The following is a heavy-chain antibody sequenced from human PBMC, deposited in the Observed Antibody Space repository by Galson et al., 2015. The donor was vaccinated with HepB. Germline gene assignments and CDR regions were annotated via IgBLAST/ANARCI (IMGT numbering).Heavy chain of an antibody. V-gene: IGHV4-59*08. CDR1: GGSISGYY. D-gene: IGHD7-27*01. Sequence: SETLSLTCTVSGGSISGYYWSWIRQPPGKGLEWIGYIYYSGSTNYNPPLKSRVTISVDTPKNEFSLKLSSVTAADTAVYYCARHSGPGETLVNWGGDAFDIWGQGTVVTVSS. CDR2: IYYSGST. CDR3: ARHSGPGETLVNWGGDAFDI. J-gene: IGHJ3*02.